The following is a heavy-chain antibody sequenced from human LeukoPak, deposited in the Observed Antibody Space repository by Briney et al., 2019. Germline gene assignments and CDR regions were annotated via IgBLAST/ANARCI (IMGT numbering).Heavy chain of an antibody. V-gene: IGHV4-59*01. CDR3: ARARWGAVAGSYWFNP. CDR2: IYYSGST. Sequence: SETLSLTCTVSGGTISSYYWSWIRQPPGKGLEWIGNIYYSGSTNYNPSLKSRVTISVDTSKNQFSLKLSSVTAADTAVYYCARARWGAVAGSYWFNPWGQGTLVTVSS. CDR1: GGTISSYY. J-gene: IGHJ5*02. D-gene: IGHD6-19*01.